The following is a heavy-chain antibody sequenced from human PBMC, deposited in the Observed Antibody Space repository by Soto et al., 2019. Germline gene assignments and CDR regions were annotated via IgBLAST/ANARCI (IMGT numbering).Heavy chain of an antibody. CDR2: IIPIFGTA. Sequence: GASVKVSCKASGGTFSSYAISWVRQAPGQGLEWMGGIIPIFGTANYAQKFQGRVTITADESTSTAYMELSSLRSEDTAVYYCARDQGVVAGKRSEYYYYGMDVWGQGTTVTVSS. D-gene: IGHD2-15*01. CDR1: GGTFSSYA. J-gene: IGHJ6*02. V-gene: IGHV1-69*13. CDR3: ARDQGVVAGKRSEYYYYGMDV.